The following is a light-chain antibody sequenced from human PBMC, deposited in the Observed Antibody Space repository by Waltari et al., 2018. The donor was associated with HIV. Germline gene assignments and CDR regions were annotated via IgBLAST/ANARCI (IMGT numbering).Light chain of an antibody. J-gene: IGKJ2*01. CDR1: QNINTW. V-gene: IGKV1-5*03. Sequence: DVQMTQSPSTLSASVGDRVTITCRASQNINTWLAWYQQKPGKAPKLLIYKASTLESGVPSRFSGSGSGTEFTLTISSLQPDDFATYYCQQYNNWYTFGQGSKPESK. CDR3: QQYNNWYT. CDR2: KAS.